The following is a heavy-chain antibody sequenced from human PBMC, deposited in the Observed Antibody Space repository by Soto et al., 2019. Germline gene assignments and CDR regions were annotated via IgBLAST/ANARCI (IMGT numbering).Heavy chain of an antibody. CDR1: GYKFTSYY. CDR3: ARECGTYWGIDGFDL. Sequence: ASVKVSCKASGYKFTSYYMHWVRQAPGQGLEWMGMINPSGGTRSYAQKFQGRVTMTRDTSTSTIYMELSSLRSEATAVYYCARECGTYWGIDGFDLWGQGTMVTVSS. V-gene: IGHV1-46*01. CDR2: INPSGGTR. D-gene: IGHD7-27*01. J-gene: IGHJ3*01.